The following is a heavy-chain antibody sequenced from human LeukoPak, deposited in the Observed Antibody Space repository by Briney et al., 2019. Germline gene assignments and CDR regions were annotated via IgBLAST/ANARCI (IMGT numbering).Heavy chain of an antibody. CDR3: AEHCCGGSFDP. J-gene: IGHJ5*02. Sequence: GGSLRLSCAASGFTFSSYAMSWVRQAPGKGLEWVSAISGSGANTYYADSVKGRFTISRDNSKDTPYLQMNSLRAEDTAIYSCAEHCCGGSFDPWGQGTLVTVSS. CDR1: GFTFSSYA. D-gene: IGHD2-15*01. CDR2: ISGSGANT. V-gene: IGHV3-23*01.